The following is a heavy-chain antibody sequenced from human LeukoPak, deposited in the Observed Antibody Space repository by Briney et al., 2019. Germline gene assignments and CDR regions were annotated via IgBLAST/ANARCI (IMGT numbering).Heavy chain of an antibody. D-gene: IGHD5-12*01. CDR2: IKQDGSEK. V-gene: IGHV3-7*01. Sequence: GGSLRLSCAASGFTFSNYWMSWVRQAPGKGLEWVANIKQDGSEKYYVDSVKGRFTISRDNAKNSLYLQMNSLRAEDTAVYYCARVGRGYDRWGQETLVTVSS. CDR1: GFTFSNYW. CDR3: ARVGRGYDR. J-gene: IGHJ4*02.